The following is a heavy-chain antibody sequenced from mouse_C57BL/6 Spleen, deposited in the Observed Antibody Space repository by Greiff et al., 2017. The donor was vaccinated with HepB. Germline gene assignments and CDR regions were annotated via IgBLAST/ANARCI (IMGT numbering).Heavy chain of an antibody. CDR3: ARKGCHYYDYDDDYAMDY. CDR2: IDPSDSYT. CDR1: GYTFTSYW. J-gene: IGHJ4*01. D-gene: IGHD2-4*01. V-gene: IGHV1-50*01. Sequence: QVQLQQPGAELVKPGASVKLSCKASGYTFTSYWMQWVKQRPGQGLEWIGEIDPSDSYTNYNQKFKGKATLTVDTSSSTAYMQLSSLTSEDSAVYYCARKGCHYYDYDDDYAMDYWGQGTSVTVSS.